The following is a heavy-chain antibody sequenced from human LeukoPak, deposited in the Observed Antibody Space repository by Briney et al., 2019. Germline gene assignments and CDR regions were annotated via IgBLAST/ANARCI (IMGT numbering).Heavy chain of an antibody. CDR1: AFIFSGHW. CDR3: AKHHYSSSRDYFDY. Sequence: SGGSLRLSCEASAFIFSGHWLNWVCQAPGKGLEWVSVISGSGGSTNYADSVKGRFIISRDNSRNTLFLQMNSLRAEDTAVYYCAKHHYSSSRDYFDYWGQGTLVTVSS. V-gene: IGHV3-23*01. D-gene: IGHD6-13*01. CDR2: ISGSGGST. J-gene: IGHJ4*02.